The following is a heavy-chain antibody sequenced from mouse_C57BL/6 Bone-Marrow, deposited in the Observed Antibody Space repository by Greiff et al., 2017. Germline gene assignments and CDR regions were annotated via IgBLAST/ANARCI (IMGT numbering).Heavy chain of an antibody. D-gene: IGHD1-1*01. CDR1: GYTFTSYW. CDR3: ARRGTTVVTKVYFDY. Sequence: VQLQQPGAELVRPGTSVKLSCKASGYTFTSYWMHWVKQRPGQGLEWIGVIDPSDSYTNYNQKFKGKATLTVDTSSSTAYMQLSSLTSEDSAVYYCARRGTTVVTKVYFDYWGQGTTLTVSS. CDR2: IDPSDSYT. J-gene: IGHJ2*01. V-gene: IGHV1-59*01.